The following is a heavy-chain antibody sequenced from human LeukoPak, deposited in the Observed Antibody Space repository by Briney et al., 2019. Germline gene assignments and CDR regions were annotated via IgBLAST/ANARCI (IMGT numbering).Heavy chain of an antibody. CDR1: GGSISSGGYY. J-gene: IGHJ6*02. D-gene: IGHD4/OR15-4a*01. V-gene: IGHV4-31*03. CDR3: AGDPLTYYYYGMDV. Sequence: SETLSLTCTVSGGSISSGGYYWSWIRQHPGKGLEWIGYIYYSGSTYYNPSLKSRVTISVDTSKNQFSLKLSSVTAADTAVYYCAGDPLTYYYYGMDVWGQGTTVTVSS. CDR2: IYYSGST.